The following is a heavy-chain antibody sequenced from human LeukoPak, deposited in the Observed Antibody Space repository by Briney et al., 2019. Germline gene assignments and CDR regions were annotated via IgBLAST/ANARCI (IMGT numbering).Heavy chain of an antibody. J-gene: IGHJ6*02. CDR2: IYHSGST. D-gene: IGHD6-13*01. V-gene: IGHV4-30-2*01. CDR3: ARGGSSSSWHLMDV. Sequence: PSETLSPTCAVSGGSISSGGYSWSWIRQPPGKGLEWIGYIYHSGSTNYNPSLKSRVTISVDTSKNQFSLKLSSVTAADTAVYYCARGGSSSSWHLMDVWGQGTTVTVSS. CDR1: GGSISSGGYS.